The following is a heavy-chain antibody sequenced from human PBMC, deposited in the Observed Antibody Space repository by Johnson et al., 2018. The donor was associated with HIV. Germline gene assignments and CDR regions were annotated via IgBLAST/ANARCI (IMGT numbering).Heavy chain of an antibody. V-gene: IGHV3-43D*04. CDR2: ISWDGGST. D-gene: IGHD1-26*01. Sequence: VQLVESGGDLVQPGGSLRLSCAASGFTFDDYAMHWVRQAPGKGLEWVSLISWDGGSTYYADSVKGRFTISRDNSKNTLFLQMNSMRAEDTAVYYCARASGVGANDAFDIWGQGTVVTVSS. CDR3: ARASGVGANDAFDI. CDR1: GFTFDDYA. J-gene: IGHJ3*02.